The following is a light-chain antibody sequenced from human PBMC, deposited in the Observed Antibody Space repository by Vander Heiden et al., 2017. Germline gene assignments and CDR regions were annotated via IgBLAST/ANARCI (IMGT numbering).Light chain of an antibody. V-gene: IGKV1-39*01. Sequence: DIQMTQSPSSLSASVGDRVTITCRASQSISSYLNWYQQKPGKAPKLLIYAASSLQSGVPSRFSGSGSGTDFTLTISSLQPEDFATYYCQQSYSTPQITFGPGTRLEIK. CDR3: QQSYSTPQIT. J-gene: IGKJ5*01. CDR1: QSISSY. CDR2: AAS.